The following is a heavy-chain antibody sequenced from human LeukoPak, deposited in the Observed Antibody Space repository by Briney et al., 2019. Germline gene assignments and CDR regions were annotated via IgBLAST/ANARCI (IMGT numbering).Heavy chain of an antibody. CDR1: GYTFTSYD. D-gene: IGHD4-23*01. V-gene: IGHV1-18*01. Sequence: ASVKVSCKASGYTFTSYDITWVRQAPRQGLEWMGWISAHKGYTKYSQRVQGRVVLTADTSTTTAYMELRSLRSDDTAVYYCARGGVDDYGGNGPFDYWGQGTLVTVSP. J-gene: IGHJ4*02. CDR3: ARGGVDDYGGNGPFDY. CDR2: ISAHKGYT.